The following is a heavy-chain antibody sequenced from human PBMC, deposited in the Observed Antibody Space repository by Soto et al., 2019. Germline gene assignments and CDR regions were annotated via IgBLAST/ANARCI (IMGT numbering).Heavy chain of an antibody. J-gene: IGHJ6*02. CDR2: IIPIFGTA. CDR1: GGTFSSYA. Sequence: ASVKVSCKASGGTFSSYAISWVRQAPGQGLEWMGGIIPIFGTANYAQKFQGRVTITADESTSTAYMELSSLRSEDTAVYYCARGLEDAPINSYYDSSGYSTDGMDVRGQGTTVTVSS. CDR3: ARGLEDAPINSYYDSSGYSTDGMDV. V-gene: IGHV1-69*13. D-gene: IGHD3-22*01.